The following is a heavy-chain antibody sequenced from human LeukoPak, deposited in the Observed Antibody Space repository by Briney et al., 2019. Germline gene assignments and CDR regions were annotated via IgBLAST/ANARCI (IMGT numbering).Heavy chain of an antibody. CDR3: GRGRRAGSGWPFFDS. Sequence: SETLSLTCTVSGGSISGYYWNWIRQPPGKGLEWIGYIYDRGSIIYNPSLKSRVTISVDTSKNQFSVKLTSVTAADTAVYYCGRGRRAGSGWPFFDSWGQGTLVSVSS. V-gene: IGHV4-59*08. CDR2: IYDRGSI. D-gene: IGHD6-19*01. CDR1: GGSISGYY. J-gene: IGHJ4*02.